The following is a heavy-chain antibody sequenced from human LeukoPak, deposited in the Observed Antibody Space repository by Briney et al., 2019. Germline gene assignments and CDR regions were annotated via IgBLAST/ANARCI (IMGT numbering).Heavy chain of an antibody. J-gene: IGHJ4*02. Sequence: GGSLRLSCAASGFTFSSSWTHWVRQAPGKGLVWVAPINQEGSSIPCADFVRGRFTISRDSAKNTLYMQMHSLRAEATAVYYCARRGSDWGQGTLVTVSS. CDR1: GFTFSSSW. D-gene: IGHD3-10*01. CDR2: INQEGSSI. CDR3: ARRGSD. V-gene: IGHV3-74*01.